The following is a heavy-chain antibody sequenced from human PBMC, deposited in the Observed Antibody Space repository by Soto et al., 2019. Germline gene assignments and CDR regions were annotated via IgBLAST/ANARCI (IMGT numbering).Heavy chain of an antibody. J-gene: IGHJ5*02. CDR3: ARDYGFGELFDP. CDR2: ISAYNGNT. D-gene: IGHD3-10*01. CDR1: GYTFTSYG. Sequence: QVQLVQSGAEVKKPGASVKVSCKASGYTFTSYGISWVRQAPGQGLEWMGWISAYNGNTNYAQKLQGRVTITTNTSTSTAYMELRSLRPDGTAVYYCARDYGFGELFDPWGQGTLVTVSS. V-gene: IGHV1-18*01.